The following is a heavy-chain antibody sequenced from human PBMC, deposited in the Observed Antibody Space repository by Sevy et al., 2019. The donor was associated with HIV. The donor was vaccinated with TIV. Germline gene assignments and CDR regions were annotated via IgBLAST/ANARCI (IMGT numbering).Heavy chain of an antibody. CDR3: ARDRSGSYQVSDNGFDP. CDR1: GFTFSSYW. Sequence: GGSLRLSCAASGFTFSSYWMHWVRQVPGKGLVWVSRIKSDGSSTSYADSVKGRFTISRDNAKNTLYRQMNSLRAEDTDVYYCARDRSGSYQVSDNGFDPWGQGTLVTVSS. CDR2: IKSDGSST. D-gene: IGHD1-26*01. J-gene: IGHJ5*02. V-gene: IGHV3-74*01.